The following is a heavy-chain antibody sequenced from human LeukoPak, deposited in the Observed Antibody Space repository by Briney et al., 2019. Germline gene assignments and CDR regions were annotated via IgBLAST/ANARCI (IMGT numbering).Heavy chain of an antibody. CDR2: ISYDGSNK. J-gene: IGHJ4*02. CDR3: CGSGSYYFDY. Sequence: PGGSLRLSCAASGFTFSSYAMHWVRQAPGKGLEWVAVISYDGSNKYYADSVKGRFTISRDNSKNTLYLQVNSLRAEDTAVYYCCGSGSYYFDYWGQGTLVTASS. V-gene: IGHV3-30-3*01. D-gene: IGHD3-10*01. CDR1: GFTFSSYA.